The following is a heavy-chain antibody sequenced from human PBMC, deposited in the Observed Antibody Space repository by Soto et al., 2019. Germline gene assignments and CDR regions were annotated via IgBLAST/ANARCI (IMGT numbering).Heavy chain of an antibody. CDR2: IYYSGST. CDR3: ARGYCSSTSCYPNPPPPGYYYYYMDV. Sequence: QVQLQESGPGLVKPSETLSLTCTVSGGSISSYYWSWIRQPPGKGLEWIGYIYYSGSTNYNPSLKSLVTISGDKSKLQCSLKLSYVTAADTAVYYWARGYCSSTSCYPNPPPPGYYYYYMDVWGKGTTVTVYS. V-gene: IGHV4-59*01. CDR1: GGSISSYY. D-gene: IGHD2-2*01. J-gene: IGHJ6*03.